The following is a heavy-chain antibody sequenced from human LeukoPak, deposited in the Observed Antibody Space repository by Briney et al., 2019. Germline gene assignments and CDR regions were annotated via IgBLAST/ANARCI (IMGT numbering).Heavy chain of an antibody. CDR3: ARGEEVATIPTLNWYFDL. Sequence: ASVKVSCKASGYTFTSYYMHWVRQAPGQGLEWMGIINPSGGSTSYAQKFQGRVTMTRDTSTSTVYMELSSLRSEDTAVYYCARGEEVATIPTLNWYFDLWGRGTLVTASS. D-gene: IGHD5-24*01. CDR2: INPSGGST. J-gene: IGHJ2*01. CDR1: GYTFTSYY. V-gene: IGHV1-46*01.